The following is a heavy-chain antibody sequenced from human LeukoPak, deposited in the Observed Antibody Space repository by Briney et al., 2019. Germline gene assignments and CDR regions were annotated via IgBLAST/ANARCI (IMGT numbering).Heavy chain of an antibody. CDR3: ARAGADIAARPRGQTAFDY. CDR1: GDSVSSNSAA. J-gene: IGHJ4*02. Sequence: SQTLSLTCAISGDSVSSNSAAWNWIRQSPSRGLEWLGRTYYRSKWYNDYAVSVKSRITINPDTSKNQFSLQLNSVTPEDTAVYYCARAGADIAARPRGQTAFDYWGQGTLVTVSS. V-gene: IGHV6-1*01. CDR2: TYYRSKWYN. D-gene: IGHD6-6*01.